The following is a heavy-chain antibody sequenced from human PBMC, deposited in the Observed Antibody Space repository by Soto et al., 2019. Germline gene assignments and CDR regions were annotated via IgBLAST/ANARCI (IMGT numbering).Heavy chain of an antibody. Sequence: QVQLVQSGAEVKKPGASVKVSCKASGYTFTSYAMHWVRQAPGQRLEWMGWINAGNGNTKYSQKFQGRVTITRDTSASAAYMELSSLRSEDTAVYYCASGAAAGLPFDYWGRGTLVTVSS. J-gene: IGHJ4*02. D-gene: IGHD6-13*01. V-gene: IGHV1-3*01. CDR1: GYTFTSYA. CDR3: ASGAAAGLPFDY. CDR2: INAGNGNT.